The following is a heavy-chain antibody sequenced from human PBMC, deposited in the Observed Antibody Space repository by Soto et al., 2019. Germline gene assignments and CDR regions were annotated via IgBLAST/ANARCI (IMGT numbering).Heavy chain of an antibody. CDR1: GYTFTGYY. D-gene: IGHD3-9*01. V-gene: IGHV1-2*02. CDR3: ARVLRYFDWLQKGDYYSGMDV. CDR2: INPNSGGT. Sequence: ASVKVSCKASGYTFTGYYMHWVRQAPGQGLEWMGWINPNSGGTNYAQKFQGRVTMTRDTSISTAYMELSRLRSDDTAVYYCARVLRYFDWLQKGDYYSGMDVWGQGTTVTVSS. J-gene: IGHJ6*02.